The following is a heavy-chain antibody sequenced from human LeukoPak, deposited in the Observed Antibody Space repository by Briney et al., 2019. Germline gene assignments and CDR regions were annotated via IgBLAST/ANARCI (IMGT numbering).Heavy chain of an antibody. CDR2: IIPIFGTA. Sequence: ASVKVSCKASGGTFSSYAISWVRQAPGQGLEWMEGIIPIFGTANYAQKLQGRVTMTTDTSTSTAYMELRSLRSDDTAVYYCARVGQGYSSSWLVDWGQGTLVTVSS. V-gene: IGHV1-69*05. CDR1: GGTFSSYA. J-gene: IGHJ4*02. CDR3: ARVGQGYSSSWLVD. D-gene: IGHD6-13*01.